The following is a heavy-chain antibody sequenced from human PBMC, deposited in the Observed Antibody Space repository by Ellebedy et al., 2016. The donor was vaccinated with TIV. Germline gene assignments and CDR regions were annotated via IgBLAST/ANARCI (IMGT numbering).Heavy chain of an antibody. D-gene: IGHD6-19*01. CDR1: GFRFSTHG. J-gene: IGHJ4*02. Sequence: PGESLKISCAASGFRFSTHGMHWVRKAPGKGLEWVAVISSHGQTTYYADSVKGRFTISRDNSKDTLDLQMNSLRPEDTAVYYCTKEGAEAGRPAYLSYDHWGQGTLVTVSS. V-gene: IGHV3-30*18. CDR3: TKEGAEAGRPAYLSYDH. CDR2: ISSHGQTT.